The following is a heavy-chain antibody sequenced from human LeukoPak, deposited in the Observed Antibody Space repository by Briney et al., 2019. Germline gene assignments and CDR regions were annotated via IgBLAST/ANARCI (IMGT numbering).Heavy chain of an antibody. CDR1: GFTFSSYA. Sequence: SGGSLRLSCAASGFTFSSYAMSWVRQAPGKGLEWVSAISGSGGSTYYADSVKGRFTISRDNSKNTLYLQMNSLRAEDTAVYYCAKEPKYYDYVWGSYRYTGESDYWGQGTLVTVSS. V-gene: IGHV3-23*01. CDR2: ISGSGGST. J-gene: IGHJ4*02. D-gene: IGHD3-16*02. CDR3: AKEPKYYDYVWGSYRYTGESDY.